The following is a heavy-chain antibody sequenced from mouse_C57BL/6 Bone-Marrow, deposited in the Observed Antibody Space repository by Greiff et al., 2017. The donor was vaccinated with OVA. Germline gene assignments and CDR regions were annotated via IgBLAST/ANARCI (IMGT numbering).Heavy chain of an antibody. CDR2: INPNNGGT. D-gene: IGHD1-1*01. CDR1: GYTFTDYY. J-gene: IGHJ2*01. CDR3: ARRTTVVAHYFDY. V-gene: IGHV1-26*01. Sequence: EVQLQQSGAELVKPGASVKISCKASGYTFTDYYMNWVKQSHGKSLEWIGDINPNNGGTSYNQKFKGKATLTVDKSSSTAYMELRSLTSEDSAVYYCARRTTVVAHYFDYWGQGTTLTVSS.